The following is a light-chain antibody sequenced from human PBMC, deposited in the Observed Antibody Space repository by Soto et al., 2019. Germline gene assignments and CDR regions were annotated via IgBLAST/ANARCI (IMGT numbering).Light chain of an antibody. Sequence: EILVTQSPATLSVSPGERVTLSCRASQSVTRDLAWYQQKPGQAPRLLIYGASTRATGIPARFSGSGSGTEFTLTISSLQSEDCAIYYCQQYRAFGQGTRVEIK. V-gene: IGKV3-15*01. CDR3: QQYRA. J-gene: IGKJ1*01. CDR2: GAS. CDR1: QSVTRD.